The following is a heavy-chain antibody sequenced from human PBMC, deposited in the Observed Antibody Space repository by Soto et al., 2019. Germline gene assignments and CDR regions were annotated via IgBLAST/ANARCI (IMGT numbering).Heavy chain of an antibody. Sequence: PGGSLRLSCAASGFTFTDFYVTWIRQAPGKGLEWLSFISTHDITYYADSVKGRFTISRDNAKKSGYLQMNSLRADDTAVYYCARFASGNYKTFDSWGQGTLVTVSS. CDR1: GFTFTDFY. CDR2: ISTHDIT. D-gene: IGHD3-10*01. J-gene: IGHJ4*02. CDR3: ARFASGNYKTFDS. V-gene: IGHV3-11*01.